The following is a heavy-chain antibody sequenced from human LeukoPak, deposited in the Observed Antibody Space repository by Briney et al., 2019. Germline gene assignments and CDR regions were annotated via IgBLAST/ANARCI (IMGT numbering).Heavy chain of an antibody. D-gene: IGHD1-26*01. Sequence: GGSLRLSCAASGFTFSNFGMSWVRQAPGKGLEWVSVISGSGGSTYYADSVKGRFTISRDNSKNTLYLQMNSLRAEDTAMYYCARQYSGSYSPFDYWGQGTLVTVSS. CDR3: ARQYSGSYSPFDY. CDR2: ISGSGGST. CDR1: GFTFSNFG. J-gene: IGHJ4*02. V-gene: IGHV3-23*01.